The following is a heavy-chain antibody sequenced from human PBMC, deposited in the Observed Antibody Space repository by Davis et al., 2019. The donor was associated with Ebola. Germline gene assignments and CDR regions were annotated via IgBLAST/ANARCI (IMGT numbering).Heavy chain of an antibody. Sequence: ASVKVSCKASGYTLTSYDINWVRQATGQGLEWMGWMNPNSGNTGYAQKFQGRVNMTRNTSISTAYMELSSLRSEDTAVYYSARMAAALYYYGMDVWGQGTTVTVSS. CDR2: MNPNSGNT. CDR3: ARMAAALYYYGMDV. CDR1: GYTLTSYD. J-gene: IGHJ6*02. D-gene: IGHD6-13*01. V-gene: IGHV1-8*01.